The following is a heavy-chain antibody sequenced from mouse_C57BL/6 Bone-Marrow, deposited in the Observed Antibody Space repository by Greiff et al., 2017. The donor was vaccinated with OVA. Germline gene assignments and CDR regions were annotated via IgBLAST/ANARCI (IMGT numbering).Heavy chain of an antibody. J-gene: IGHJ2*01. CDR2: INPNNGGT. CDR1: GYTFTDYN. V-gene: IGHV1-18*01. Sequence: EVQLQQSGPELVKPGASVKLPCKASGYTFTDYNMDWVKQSPGKSLEWIGDINPNNGGTIYNQKFKGKATLTVDKSSSTAYMELRSLTSEDTAVYYCARSPSMIPYYFDDWGQGTTLTVSS. D-gene: IGHD2-3*01. CDR3: ARSPSMIPYYFDD.